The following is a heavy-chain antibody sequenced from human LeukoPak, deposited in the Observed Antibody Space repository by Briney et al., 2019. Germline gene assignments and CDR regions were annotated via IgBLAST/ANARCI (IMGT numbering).Heavy chain of an antibody. Sequence: GGSLRLSCAASGFTFRSYEMNWVRQAPGKGLEWVSYISSSGSTIYYADSVKGRFTISRDNSKNTLYLRMNSLRAEDTAVYYWAKDNIAVAGGINYYNMDVWGKGTTVTFSS. CDR3: AKDNIAVAGGINYYNMDV. CDR2: ISSSGSTI. V-gene: IGHV3-48*03. D-gene: IGHD6-19*01. J-gene: IGHJ6*03. CDR1: GFTFRSYE.